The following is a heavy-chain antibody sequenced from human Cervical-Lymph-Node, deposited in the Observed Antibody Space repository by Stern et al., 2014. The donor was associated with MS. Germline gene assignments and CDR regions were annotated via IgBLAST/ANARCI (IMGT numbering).Heavy chain of an antibody. CDR1: GFSFSRYA. Sequence: VQLVQSGGGVVQPGRSLRLSCAASGFSFSRYAMHWVRQAPGKGLVWGALIWYDGSKPYYADSVTGRFTNSRDNFKNTLYLQMNSLRAEDTAVYYCASAYSSSHYYFDYWGQGTLVTVSS. CDR3: ASAYSSSHYYFDY. V-gene: IGHV3-33*01. D-gene: IGHD6-13*01. J-gene: IGHJ4*02. CDR2: IWYDGSKP.